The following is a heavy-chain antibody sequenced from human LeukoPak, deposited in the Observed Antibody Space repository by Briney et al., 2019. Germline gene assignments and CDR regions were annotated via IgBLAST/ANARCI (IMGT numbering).Heavy chain of an antibody. Sequence: ASVKVSCKASGYTFTSYGISWVRQAPGQGLEWMGGIIPIFGTANYAQKFQGRVTITADESTSTAYMELSSLRSEDTAVYYCARDLVVYDFWSGYYQNGYFDYWGQGTLVTVSS. CDR3: ARDLVVYDFWSGYYQNGYFDY. J-gene: IGHJ4*02. CDR1: GYTFTSYG. CDR2: IIPIFGTA. V-gene: IGHV1-69*13. D-gene: IGHD3-3*01.